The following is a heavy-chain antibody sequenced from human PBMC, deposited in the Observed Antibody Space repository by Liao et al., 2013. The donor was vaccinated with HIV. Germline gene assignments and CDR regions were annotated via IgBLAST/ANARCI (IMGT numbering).Heavy chain of an antibody. V-gene: IGHV4-4*07. Sequence: QMQLQESGPGLLKPSETLSLTCAVSGGSISNHYLNWIRQPAGRGLEWIGRMFSSGNTNYNPSLKSRVSMSVDTSKNEFSLKLTSVTAADTAVYYCAARIAISGVAIPHALDVWGQGTMVVVSS. CDR3: AARIAISGVAIPHALDV. D-gene: IGHD2-21*01. CDR1: GGSISNHY. J-gene: IGHJ3*01. CDR2: MFSSGNT.